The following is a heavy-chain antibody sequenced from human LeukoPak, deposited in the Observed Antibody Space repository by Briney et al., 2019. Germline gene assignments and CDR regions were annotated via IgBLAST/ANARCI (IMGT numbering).Heavy chain of an antibody. V-gene: IGHV4-59*01. J-gene: IGHJ4*02. CDR1: GGSIISYY. Sequence: SETLSLTCTVSGGSIISYYWSWIRQPPGKGLEWIGCIYYSGSTNYNPSLKGRVTISVDTSKNQFSLKLSSVTAADTAIYYCARAGGSITARNAVDYWAQGTLVTVSS. CDR3: ARAGGSITARNAVDY. D-gene: IGHD6-6*01. CDR2: IYYSGST.